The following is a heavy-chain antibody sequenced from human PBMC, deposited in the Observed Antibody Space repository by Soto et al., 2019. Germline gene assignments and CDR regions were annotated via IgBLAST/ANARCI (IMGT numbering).Heavy chain of an antibody. J-gene: IGHJ5*02. V-gene: IGHV3-30*18. Sequence: GGSLRLSCAASGFTFRSYGMHWVRQAPGKGLEWVAVISYDGSNKYYADSVKGRFTISRDNFKNTLYLQMNSLRAEGTAVYYCAKDLWGSSNWFDPWGQGTLVTVSS. D-gene: IGHD3-16*01. CDR3: AKDLWGSSNWFDP. CDR1: GFTFRSYG. CDR2: ISYDGSNK.